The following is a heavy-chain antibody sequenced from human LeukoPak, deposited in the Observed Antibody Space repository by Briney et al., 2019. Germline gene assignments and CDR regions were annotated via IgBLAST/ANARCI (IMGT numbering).Heavy chain of an antibody. CDR3: ARWYSGYDGYYFDY. V-gene: IGHV3-21*01. J-gene: IGHJ4*02. D-gene: IGHD5-12*01. CDR1: GFTFSSYS. CDR2: ISSSSSYI. Sequence: GGSLRLSCAASGFTFSSYSMNWVRQAPGKGLEWVSSISSSSSYIYYADSVKGRFTISRDNAKNSLYLQMNSLRAEDTAVYYCARWYSGYDGYYFDYWGQGTLVTVSS.